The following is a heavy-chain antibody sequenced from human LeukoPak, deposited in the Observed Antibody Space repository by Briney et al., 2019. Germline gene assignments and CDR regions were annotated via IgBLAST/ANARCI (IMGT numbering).Heavy chain of an antibody. CDR2: ISSSSSYI. Sequence: PGGSLRLSCAASGFTFSSYSMNWVRQAPGKGLEWVSSISSSSSYIYYADSVKGRFTISRDNAKNSLYLQMNSLRAEDTAVSYCARDFLDSGLGDWFDPWGQGTLVTVSS. CDR1: GFTFSSYS. J-gene: IGHJ5*02. CDR3: ARDFLDSGLGDWFDP. V-gene: IGHV3-21*01. D-gene: IGHD5-12*01.